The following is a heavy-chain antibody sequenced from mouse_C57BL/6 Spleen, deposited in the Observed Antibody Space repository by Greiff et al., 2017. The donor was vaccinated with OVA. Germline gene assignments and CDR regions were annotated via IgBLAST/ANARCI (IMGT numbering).Heavy chain of an antibody. CDR2: ISDGGSYT. CDR3: ARELGRGYFDV. D-gene: IGHD4-1*01. J-gene: IGHJ1*01. Sequence: DVKLVESGGGLVKPGGSLKLSCAASGFTFSSYAMSWVRQTPEKRLEWVATISDGGSYTYYPDNVKGRFTISRDNAKNNLYLQMSHLKSEDTAMYYSARELGRGYFDVWGAGTTVTVSS. CDR1: GFTFSSYA. V-gene: IGHV5-4*01.